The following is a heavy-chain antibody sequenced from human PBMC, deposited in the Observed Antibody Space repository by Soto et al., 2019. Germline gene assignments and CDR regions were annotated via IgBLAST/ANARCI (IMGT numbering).Heavy chain of an antibody. Sequence: EVQLVESGGGLVKPGGSLRLSCAASGFTFSSYSMNWVRQAPGKGLEWVSSIRSSSSYIYYADSVKVRFTISRDNAKNSLYLQMNSLRAEDTAVYYCARDHGYSSGGFAFDLWGQGTMVTVSS. J-gene: IGHJ3*01. V-gene: IGHV3-21*01. CDR2: IRSSSSYI. CDR1: GFTFSSYS. CDR3: ARDHGYSSGGFAFDL. D-gene: IGHD6-19*01.